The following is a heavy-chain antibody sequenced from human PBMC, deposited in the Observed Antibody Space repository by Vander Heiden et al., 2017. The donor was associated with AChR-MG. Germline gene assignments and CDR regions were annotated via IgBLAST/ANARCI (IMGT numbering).Heavy chain of an antibody. D-gene: IGHD2-2*01. Sequence: EVQLLESGGGLVHPGGSLRLSCAASGFTFGSYAMSWVGQAPGKGLEWGSAISGSGGSTYYADAVKGRFTISRDNSKNTLYLQMNSMRAEDTAVYYYAKEGPDYAYYYMDVWGKGTTVTVSS. CDR2: ISGSGGST. J-gene: IGHJ6*03. CDR3: AKEGPDYAYYYMDV. CDR1: GFTFGSYA. V-gene: IGHV3-23*01.